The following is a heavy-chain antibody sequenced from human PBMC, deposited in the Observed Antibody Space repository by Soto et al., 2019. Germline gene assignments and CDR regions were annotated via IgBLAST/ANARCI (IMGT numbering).Heavy chain of an antibody. V-gene: IGHV4-4*02. CDR1: GVSIDSHDW. J-gene: IGHJ4*02. CDR3: ATRDTGRVY. Sequence: QVQLQESGPGLVKPSGTLSLTCAVSGVSIDSHDWWTWVRQPPGKGLEWIGESHQSGNTNYNSSLESRVTISLDKSRNHFSLQLDSVTVADTAVYYCATRDTGRVYWGQGTLGTVSS. D-gene: IGHD5-18*01. CDR2: SHQSGNT.